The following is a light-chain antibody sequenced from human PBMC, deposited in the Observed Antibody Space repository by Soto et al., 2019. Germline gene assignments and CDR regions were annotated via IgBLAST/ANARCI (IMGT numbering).Light chain of an antibody. J-gene: IGKJ4*01. V-gene: IGKV3-11*01. CDR3: QQRRNWPYLT. CDR1: ESVSTY. CDR2: HAA. Sequence: DIVLTQSPATLSLSPGERATLSCRASESVSTYLAWHQHKPVRAPRLLINHAANRATGIPDRFSGSGSGTDFTLIISSLEPEDFAVYYCQQRRNWPYLTFGGGTKVEIK.